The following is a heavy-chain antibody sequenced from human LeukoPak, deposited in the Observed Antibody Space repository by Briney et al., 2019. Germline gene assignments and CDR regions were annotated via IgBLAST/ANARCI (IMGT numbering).Heavy chain of an antibody. V-gene: IGHV3-23*01. J-gene: IGHJ4*02. CDR3: AKLYGSSRNLDY. D-gene: IGHD1-14*01. Sequence: TGGSLRLSCAASGFSFSSYAMSWVRQAPGKGLEWVSTISASGGNTYYADSVKGRFTISRDTSKNTLYLQMNSLRAEDTAVYYCAKLYGSSRNLDYWGQGTLVTVSS. CDR2: ISASGGNT. CDR1: GFSFSSYA.